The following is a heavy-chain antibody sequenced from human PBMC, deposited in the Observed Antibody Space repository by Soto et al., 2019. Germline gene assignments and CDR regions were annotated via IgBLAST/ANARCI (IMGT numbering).Heavy chain of an antibody. D-gene: IGHD2-2*01. J-gene: IGHJ4*02. CDR2: ISSDGSDT. CDR1: GFTFSTYY. CDR3: ARVSCSSTTCKVPFDY. Sequence: PGGSLRLSCAASGFTFSTYYMHWVRQAPGKGLGWVSRISSDGSDTPYADSVKGRFTISRDNAKNTLYLQMNSLRAEDTAVYYCARVSCSSTTCKVPFDYWGQGTLVTVSS. V-gene: IGHV3-74*01.